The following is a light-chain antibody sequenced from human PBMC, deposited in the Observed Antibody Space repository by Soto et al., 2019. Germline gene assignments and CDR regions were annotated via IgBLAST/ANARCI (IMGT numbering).Light chain of an antibody. J-gene: IGKJ1*01. CDR2: KAS. V-gene: IGKV1-5*03. CDR1: QSISSW. CDR3: QHYNSYPWA. Sequence: DIQMSQSPSTLSASVGDRVTITCRASQSISSWLAWYQQKPGKAPKLLIYKASGLESGVPSRFSGSGSGTNFSLTISRLQPDDFATYYCQHYNSYPWAFGQGTKVAIK.